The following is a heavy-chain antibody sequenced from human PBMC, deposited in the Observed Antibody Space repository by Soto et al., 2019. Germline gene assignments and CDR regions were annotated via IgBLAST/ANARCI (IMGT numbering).Heavy chain of an antibody. CDR1: GFTFSAYA. J-gene: IGHJ5*02. CDR2: ISDDGNNK. D-gene: IGHD3-3*02. V-gene: IGHV3-30-3*01. CDR3: ARHLPHLKPGWFDP. Sequence: QVQLVESGGGVVQPGRSLRLSCAASGFTFSAYALHWVRQAPGKGLERVAGISDDGNNKDYADSVKGRFSISRDNFKNTLSLQMNSRRPEDTAVYYCARHLPHLKPGWFDPWGQGTLVTVSS.